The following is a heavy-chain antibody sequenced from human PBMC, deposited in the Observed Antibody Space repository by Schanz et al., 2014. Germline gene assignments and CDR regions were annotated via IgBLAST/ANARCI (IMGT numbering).Heavy chain of an antibody. V-gene: IGHV3-33*06. CDR3: AKDGVEAEDDV. CDR1: GFTFSKYG. CDR2: IWIDGTNK. D-gene: IGHD2-15*01. Sequence: QVQLVESGGGVVQPGRSLRLSCAASGFTFSKYGMHWVRQAPGKGLEWVTIIWIDGTNKDYADSVKGRFTISRDNSKNTLFLQKNSLRAEDSAVYYCAKDGVEAEDDVWGQGILVTVSS. J-gene: IGHJ4*02.